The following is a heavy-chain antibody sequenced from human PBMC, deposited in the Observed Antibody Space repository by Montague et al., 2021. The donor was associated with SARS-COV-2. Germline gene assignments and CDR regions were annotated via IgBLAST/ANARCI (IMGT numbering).Heavy chain of an antibody. CDR1: GGSFSGYY. J-gene: IGHJ6*02. Sequence: SETLSLTCAVYGGSFSGYYWSWIRQPPGKGLEWIGEINHSGSTNYSPSLKSRVTISVDTSKNQFSLKLSSVTAADTAVYYCARGTTIVVVPAAMSSLGSMDVWGQGTTVTVSS. D-gene: IGHD2-2*01. CDR2: INHSGST. CDR3: ARGTTIVVVPAAMSSLGSMDV. V-gene: IGHV4-34*01.